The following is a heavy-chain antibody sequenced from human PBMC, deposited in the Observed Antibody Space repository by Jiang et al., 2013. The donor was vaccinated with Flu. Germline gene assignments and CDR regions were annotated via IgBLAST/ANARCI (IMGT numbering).Heavy chain of an antibody. CDR1: GYTLTELS. J-gene: IGHJ4*02. Sequence: SGAEVKKPGASVKVSCKVSGYTLTELSIHWVRQAPGKGLEWLGGFNPEDGKTIYAQKFQGRVTMTEDTSTDTAYMELRSLRSEDTAVYYCATDIPLTDYFHSSAYYYACAYWGQGTLVTVSS. D-gene: IGHD3-22*01. CDR3: ATDIPLTDYFHSSAYYYACAY. V-gene: IGHV1-24*01. CDR2: FNPEDGKT.